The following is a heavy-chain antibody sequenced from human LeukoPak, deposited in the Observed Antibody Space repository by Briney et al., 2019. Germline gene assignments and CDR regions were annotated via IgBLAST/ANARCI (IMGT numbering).Heavy chain of an antibody. CDR2: FHHSGST. CDR1: GYSISSDFY. CDR3: ARGHKYRIAAAGRRNWYFDL. D-gene: IGHD6-13*01. Sequence: SETLSLTCTVSGYSISSDFYWGWIRQPPGKGLEWIGSFHHSGSTHYNPSLTSRVTISVDTSKNQFSLKLSSVTAADTAVYYCARGHKYRIAAAGRRNWYFDLWGRGTLVTVSS. J-gene: IGHJ2*01. V-gene: IGHV4-38-2*02.